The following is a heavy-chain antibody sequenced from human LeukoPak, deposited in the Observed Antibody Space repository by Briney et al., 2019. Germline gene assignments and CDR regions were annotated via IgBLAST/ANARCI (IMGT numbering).Heavy chain of an antibody. D-gene: IGHD5-12*01. Sequence: PSETLSLTCAVYGGSFSGYYWSWLRQPPGKGLEWIGEINHSGSTNYNPSLKSRVTISVDTSKNQFSLKLSSVTAADTAVYYCARRGMAEMATTYYFDYWGQGTLVTVSS. V-gene: IGHV4-34*01. CDR1: GGSFSGYY. CDR3: ARRGMAEMATTYYFDY. J-gene: IGHJ4*02. CDR2: INHSGST.